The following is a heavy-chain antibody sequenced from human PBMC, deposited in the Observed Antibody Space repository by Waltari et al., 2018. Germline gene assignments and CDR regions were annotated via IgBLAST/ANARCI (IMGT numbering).Heavy chain of an antibody. Sequence: QVQLVQSGAEVKKPGASVKVSCKASGYTFTGYYLHWVRQAPGQGLEWMGRINPTGCDKKYAKKVQGRVTMTMETSISTAYMELSRLRSDDTAVYYCARDSGGYPPFFDYWGQGTLVTVSS. CDR3: ARDSGGYPPFFDY. CDR1: GYTFTGYY. CDR2: INPTGCDK. J-gene: IGHJ4*02. V-gene: IGHV1-2*02. D-gene: IGHD2-8*02.